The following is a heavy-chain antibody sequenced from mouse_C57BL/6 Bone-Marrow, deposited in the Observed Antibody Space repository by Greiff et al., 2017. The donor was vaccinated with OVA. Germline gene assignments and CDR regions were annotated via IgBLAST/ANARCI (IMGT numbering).Heavy chain of an antibody. J-gene: IGHJ2*01. CDR2: IDPSDSYT. D-gene: IGHD3-3*01. CDR1: GYTFTSYW. Sequence: VQLQQPGAELVRPGTSVKLSCKASGYTFTSYWMHWVKQRPGQGLEWIGVIDPSDSYTNYNQKFKGKATLTVDASSSTAYMQLSSLTSEDSTVYYYARWGGDTLFDYWGQGTTLTVSS. V-gene: IGHV1-59*01. CDR3: ARWGGDTLFDY.